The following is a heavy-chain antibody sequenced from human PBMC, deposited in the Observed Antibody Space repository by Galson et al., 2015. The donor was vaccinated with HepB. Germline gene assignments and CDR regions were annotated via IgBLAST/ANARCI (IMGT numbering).Heavy chain of an antibody. Sequence: SVKVSCKASGDTFNNYALGWVRLAPGQGPEWIGGFIPMYATGNTAPQFQDKVTITADESTNTVYLDLRSLTSEDTAVYYCAGSHIDRIYFDFWGQGTLITVSS. J-gene: IGHJ4*02. CDR3: AGSHIDRIYFDF. D-gene: IGHD3-10*01. V-gene: IGHV1-69*13. CDR2: FIPMYATG. CDR1: GDTFNNYA.